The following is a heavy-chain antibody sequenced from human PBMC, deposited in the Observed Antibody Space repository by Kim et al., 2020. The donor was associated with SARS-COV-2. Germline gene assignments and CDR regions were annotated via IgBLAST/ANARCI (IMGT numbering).Heavy chain of an antibody. V-gene: IGHV4-39*01. Sequence: SETLSLTCTVSGGSISSSSYYWGWIRQPPGKGLEWIGSIYYSGSTYYNPSLKSRVSISVDTSKNQFSLKLSSVTAADTAVYYCARSYYDFWQRYFDYWGQGTLVTVSS. CDR2: IYYSGST. D-gene: IGHD3-3*01. J-gene: IGHJ4*02. CDR3: ARSYYDFWQRYFDY. CDR1: GGSISSSSYY.